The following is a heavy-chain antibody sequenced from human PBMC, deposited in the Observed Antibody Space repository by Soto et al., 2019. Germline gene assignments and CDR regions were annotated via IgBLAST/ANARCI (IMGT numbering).Heavy chain of an antibody. CDR2: VSPDHGNA. D-gene: IGHD4-17*01. Sequence: QVRVVQSGAEVKKPGASVKVSCKTSGYTFTDYDINWVRQAPGQGLEWMGWVSPDHGNAGYAQQFQGRVTMTSDTSIRTVFMELTNLRSEDTAVYYCAVTTGYWGQGTKVTVSS. CDR3: AVTTGY. J-gene: IGHJ4*02. V-gene: IGHV1-8*01. CDR1: GYTFTDYD.